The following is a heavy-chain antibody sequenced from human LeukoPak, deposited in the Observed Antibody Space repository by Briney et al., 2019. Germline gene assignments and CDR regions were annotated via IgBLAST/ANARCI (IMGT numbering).Heavy chain of an antibody. V-gene: IGHV4-59*06. D-gene: IGHD3-10*01. CDR3: ARDMYYGSGSYYNSHFEAEGWYFDL. J-gene: IGHJ2*01. Sequence: PSESLSLTCTVSGGSMGSYYWSWIRQHPGKGLEWIGYIYYSGSTYYSPSLKSRVTISVDTSKNQFSLKLSSVTAADTAVYYCARDMYYGSGSYYNSHFEAEGWYFDLWGRGTLVTVSS. CDR2: IYYSGST. CDR1: GGSMGSYY.